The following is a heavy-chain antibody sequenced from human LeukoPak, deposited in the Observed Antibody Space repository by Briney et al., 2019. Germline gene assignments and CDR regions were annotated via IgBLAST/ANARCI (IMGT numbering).Heavy chain of an antibody. CDR2: IYYNGRP. J-gene: IGHJ4*02. CDR3: AREQTSYYDILTGYRYFDY. CDR1: GCSVSSGSYY. V-gene: IGHV4-61*01. D-gene: IGHD3-9*01. Sequence: SETLSLTCTVSGCSVSSGSYYGSWIRQPPGKGREWIGYIYYNGRPNYNPSLKSRVTISVDTSKNQFSLKLSSVIAADTAVYYCAREQTSYYDILTGYRYFDYWGQGPLVTVSS.